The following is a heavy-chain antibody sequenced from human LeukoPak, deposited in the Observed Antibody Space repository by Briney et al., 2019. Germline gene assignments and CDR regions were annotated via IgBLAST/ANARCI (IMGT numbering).Heavy chain of an antibody. CDR2: INHSGST. Sequence: SETLSLTCAVYGGSFSGYYWSWILQPPGKGLGWIGEINHSGSTNYNPSLKSRVTISVDTSKNQFSLKLSSVTAADTAVYYCARGGGGNTRSSWYEVAIFDYWGQGTLVTVSS. CDR3: ARGGGGNTRSSWYEVAIFDY. CDR1: GGSFSGYY. J-gene: IGHJ4*02. V-gene: IGHV4-34*01. D-gene: IGHD6-13*01.